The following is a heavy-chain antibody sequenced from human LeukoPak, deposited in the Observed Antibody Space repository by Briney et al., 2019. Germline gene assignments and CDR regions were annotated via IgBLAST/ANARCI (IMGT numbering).Heavy chain of an antibody. CDR2: TYYRSKWSF. CDR1: GDSIFTNNVA. Sequence: SQTLSLTCAISGDSIFTNNVAWNWIRQSPSRGLAWLGRTYYRSKWSFDYAASVKSRITINADTSKNQFSLQLSSVTPEDTAVYYCARGKYTSFDNWGQGTLVTVSS. V-gene: IGHV6-1*01. D-gene: IGHD6-6*01. J-gene: IGHJ4*02. CDR3: ARGKYTSFDN.